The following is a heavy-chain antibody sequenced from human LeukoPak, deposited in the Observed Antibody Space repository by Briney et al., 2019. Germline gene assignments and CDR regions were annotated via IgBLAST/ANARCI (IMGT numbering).Heavy chain of an antibody. CDR2: IYYSGST. V-gene: IGHV4-39*07. D-gene: IGHD3-10*01. CDR3: ARDAGGYYYYYHMDV. CDR1: GGSISSSSYY. Sequence: SETLSLTCTVSGGSISSSSYYWGWIRQPPGKGLEWIGSIYYSGSTYYNPSLKSRVTISVDTSKNQFSLKLSSVTAADTAVYYCARDAGGYYYYYHMDVWGKGTTVTVSS. J-gene: IGHJ6*03.